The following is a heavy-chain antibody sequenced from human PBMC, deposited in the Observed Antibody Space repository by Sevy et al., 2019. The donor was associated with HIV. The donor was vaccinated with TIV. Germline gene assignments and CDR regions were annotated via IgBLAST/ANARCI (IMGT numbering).Heavy chain of an antibody. CDR2: IKSKTDAATR. CDR3: AAGTGSSDFDY. J-gene: IGHJ4*02. D-gene: IGHD1-26*01. V-gene: IGHV3-15*01. CDR1: GFTIREAW. Sequence: GGSLRLSCAASGFTIREAWMSWVRQAPGKGLEWVGRIKSKTDAATRDFAAPVRGRFSISRDDSANTVYLVMNNLKPEDTGVYYCAAGTGSSDFDYWGQGTLVTVSS.